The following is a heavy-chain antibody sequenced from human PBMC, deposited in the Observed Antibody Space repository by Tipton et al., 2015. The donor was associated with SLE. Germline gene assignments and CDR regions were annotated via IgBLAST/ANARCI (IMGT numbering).Heavy chain of an antibody. D-gene: IGHD6-19*01. J-gene: IGHJ4*02. CDR1: GDSISGYY. Sequence: TLSLTCTVSGDSISGYYYNWIRQPAGKGLEWVGRMYLSGSTNYNPSLKSRVTMSLDTSRNQFSLNLGSVTAADTAIYYCARQMQRCSACPKFFDYWGQGTLVTVSS. CDR3: ARQMQRCSACPKFFDY. CDR2: MYLSGST. V-gene: IGHV4-4*07.